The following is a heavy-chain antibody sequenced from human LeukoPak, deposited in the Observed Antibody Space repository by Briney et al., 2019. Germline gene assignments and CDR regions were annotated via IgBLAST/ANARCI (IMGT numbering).Heavy chain of an antibody. D-gene: IGHD3-22*01. CDR1: GGSISSYY. Sequence: SEALSLTCTVSGGSISSYYWSWIRQPPGKGLEWIGYIYYSGSTNYNPSLKSRVTMSVDTSKNQFSLKLSSVTAADTAVYYCARERNYYDSSGYVNWFDPWGQGTLVTVSS. CDR2: IYYSGST. V-gene: IGHV4-59*12. J-gene: IGHJ5*02. CDR3: ARERNYYDSSGYVNWFDP.